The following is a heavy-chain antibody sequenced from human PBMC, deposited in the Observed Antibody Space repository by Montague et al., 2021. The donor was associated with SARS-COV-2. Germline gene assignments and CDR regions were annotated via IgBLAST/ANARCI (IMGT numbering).Heavy chain of an antibody. CDR1: GGSFSDNF. V-gene: IGHV4-34*10. CDR2: INRSGST. D-gene: IGHD3-22*01. J-gene: IGHJ5*02. CDR3: ARFGYDDRRGFSDFVRWFDP. Sequence: SETLSLTCAVSGGSFSDNFWTWIRQTPGKGLEWIGEINRSGSTNYNLSLKSRLSISIDTSKTQFYLNLRSSTAADTAIYYCARFGYDDRRGFSDFVRWFDPWGQGTLVTVSS.